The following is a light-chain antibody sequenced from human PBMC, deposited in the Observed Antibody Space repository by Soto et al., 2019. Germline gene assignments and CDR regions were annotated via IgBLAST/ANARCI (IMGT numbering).Light chain of an antibody. CDR3: QQYNSSSST. CDR1: QSISSW. J-gene: IGKJ1*01. CDR2: KAS. Sequence: DIKMTQSPSTLSASVRDRVTITCRASQSISSWLAWYQQKPGKAPKLLIYKASSLESGVPSRFSGSGSGTEFTLTISSLQPDDFATYYCQQYNSSSSTFGLGTKVEIK. V-gene: IGKV1-5*03.